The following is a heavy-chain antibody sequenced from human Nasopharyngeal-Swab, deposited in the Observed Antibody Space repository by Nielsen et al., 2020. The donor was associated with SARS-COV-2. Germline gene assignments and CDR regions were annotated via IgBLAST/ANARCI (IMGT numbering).Heavy chain of an antibody. J-gene: IGHJ4*02. Sequence: GGSLRLSCAASGFTFSSYSMNWVRQAPGKGLEWVSSISSSSYIYYADSVKGRFTISRDNAKNSLYLQMNSLRAEDTAVYYCARDGYDSSGYYYVYYFDYWGQGTLVTVSS. CDR3: ARDGYDSSGYYYVYYFDY. V-gene: IGHV3-21*01. CDR1: GFTFSSYS. D-gene: IGHD3-22*01. CDR2: ISSSSYI.